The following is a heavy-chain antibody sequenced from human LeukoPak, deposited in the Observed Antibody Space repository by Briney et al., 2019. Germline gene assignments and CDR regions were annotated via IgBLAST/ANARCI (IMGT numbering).Heavy chain of an antibody. D-gene: IGHD6-25*01. Sequence: ASVKVSCKASGGTFSSYAISWVRQAPGQGLEWMGRTIPILGIANYAQKFQGRVTITADKSTSTAYMELSSLRSEDAAVYYCADGAAAAHLDYWGQGTLVTVSS. CDR2: TIPILGIA. V-gene: IGHV1-69*04. CDR1: GGTFSSYA. J-gene: IGHJ4*02. CDR3: ADGAAAAHLDY.